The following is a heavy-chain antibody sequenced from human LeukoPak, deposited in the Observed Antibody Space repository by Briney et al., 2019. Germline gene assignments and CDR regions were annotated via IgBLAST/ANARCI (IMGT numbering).Heavy chain of an antibody. V-gene: IGHV4-34*01. J-gene: IGHJ4*02. D-gene: IGHD3-16*02. Sequence: SETLSLTGAVYGGSCSGYYWSWIRQPPGKGLEWIGEINHSGSTNYNPSLKSRVTISVDTSKNQFSLKLSSVTAADTAVYYCVVLPAHWGQGTLVTVSS. CDR3: VVLPAH. CDR1: GGSCSGYY. CDR2: INHSGST.